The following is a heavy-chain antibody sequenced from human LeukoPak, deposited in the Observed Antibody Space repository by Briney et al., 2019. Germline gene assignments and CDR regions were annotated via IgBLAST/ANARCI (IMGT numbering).Heavy chain of an antibody. J-gene: IGHJ4*02. CDR1: GYTFTSYY. CDR3: ARHPYGDYYYFDY. D-gene: IGHD4-17*01. CDR2: INPSGGST. Sequence: GAPVKVSCKASGYTFTSYYMHWVRQAPGQGLEWMGIINPSGGSTSYAQKFQGRVTMTRDMSTSTVYMELSSLRSEDTAVYYCARHPYGDYYYFDYWGQGTLVTVSS. V-gene: IGHV1-46*01.